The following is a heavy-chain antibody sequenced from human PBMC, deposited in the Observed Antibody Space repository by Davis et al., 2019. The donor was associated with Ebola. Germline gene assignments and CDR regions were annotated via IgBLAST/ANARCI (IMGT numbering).Heavy chain of an antibody. D-gene: IGHD3-3*01. CDR2: IIPIFGTA. CDR1: GGTFSSYA. J-gene: IGHJ6*02. CDR3: ARGADDFWSGGTYRYYDLDV. Sequence: AASVKVSCKASGGTFSSYAISWVRQAPGQGLEWMGGIIPIFGTANYAQKFQGRVTITADKSTSTAYMEVSSLRSEDTAVYYCARGADDFWSGGTYRYYDLDVWGLGTMVTVSS. V-gene: IGHV1-69*06.